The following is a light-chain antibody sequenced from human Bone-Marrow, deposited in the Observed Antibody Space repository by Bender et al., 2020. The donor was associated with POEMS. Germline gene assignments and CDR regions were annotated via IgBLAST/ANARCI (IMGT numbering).Light chain of an antibody. Sequence: QSALIQPASVSASPGQSITISCTGTSSDIGTYKHVSWYQQHAGEAPKVLIYDVSHRPSGVSDRFSGSKSGQTASLTISGLQAEDEADYFCSSFRTGDTVVFGTPTKVTVL. V-gene: IGLV2-14*03. CDR2: DVS. J-gene: IGLJ1*01. CDR1: SSDIGTYKH. CDR3: SSFRTGDTVV.